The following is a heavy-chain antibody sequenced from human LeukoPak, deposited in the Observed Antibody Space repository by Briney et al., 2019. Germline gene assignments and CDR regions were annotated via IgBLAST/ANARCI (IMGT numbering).Heavy chain of an antibody. J-gene: IGHJ6*04. CDR1: GGSISSYY. V-gene: IGHV4-59*01. D-gene: IGHD6-13*01. CDR2: IYYSGST. Sequence: SETLSLTCTVSGGSISSYYWSWIRQPPGKGLEWIGYIYYSGSTNYNPSLKSRVTISVDTSKNQFSLKLSSVTAADTAVYYCARVSGIAAASSWSGLDVWGKGTTVTVSS. CDR3: ARVSGIAAASSWSGLDV.